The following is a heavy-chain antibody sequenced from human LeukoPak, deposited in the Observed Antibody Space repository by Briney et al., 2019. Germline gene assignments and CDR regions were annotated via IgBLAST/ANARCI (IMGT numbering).Heavy chain of an antibody. CDR2: ISSSGSTI. V-gene: IGHV3-48*03. Sequence: GGSLRLSCAASGFTFSSYEMICVRQAPGKGLEGVSYISSSGSTIYYADSVKGRFTISRDNAKNSLYLQMNSLRAEDTAVYYCARRAAALDAFDIWGQGTMVTVSS. D-gene: IGHD6-13*01. CDR3: ARRAAALDAFDI. CDR1: GFTFSSYE. J-gene: IGHJ3*02.